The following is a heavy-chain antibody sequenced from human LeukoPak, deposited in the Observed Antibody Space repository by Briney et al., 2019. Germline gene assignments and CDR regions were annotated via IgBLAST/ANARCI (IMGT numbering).Heavy chain of an antibody. CDR3: ARGSEYYDFWSGYSSPFDY. Sequence: PSETLSLTCAVYGGSFSGYYWSWIRQPPGKGLEWIGEINHSGSTNYNPSLKSRVTISADTSKNQFSLKLSSVTAADTAVYYCARGSEYYDFWSGYSSPFDYWGQGTLVTVSS. CDR1: GGSFSGYY. CDR2: INHSGST. J-gene: IGHJ4*02. V-gene: IGHV4-34*01. D-gene: IGHD3-3*01.